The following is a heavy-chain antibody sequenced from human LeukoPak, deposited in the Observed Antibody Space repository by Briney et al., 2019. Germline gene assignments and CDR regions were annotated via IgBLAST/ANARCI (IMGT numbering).Heavy chain of an antibody. CDR3: ARGGGLDYHGSGSLSTRHYSAMDV. Sequence: PGGSLRLSCAVSGFTFSTYCMSWVRQAPGKGLEWVANINQDGTEKYHVDSVKGRFTISRDNAKNSLYLQMNSLRAEDTAVYYCARGGGLDYHGSGSLSTRHYSAMDVWGQGTTVTVSS. V-gene: IGHV3-7*01. CDR1: GFTFSTYC. D-gene: IGHD3-10*01. CDR2: INQDGTEK. J-gene: IGHJ6*02.